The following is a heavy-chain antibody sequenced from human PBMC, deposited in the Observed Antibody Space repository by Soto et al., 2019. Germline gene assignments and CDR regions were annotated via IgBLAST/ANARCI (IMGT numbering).Heavy chain of an antibody. CDR2: TYITGDT. CDR1: GDSIRSYY. V-gene: IGHV4-4*07. D-gene: IGHD6-19*01. J-gene: IGHJ4*02. Sequence: PSETLSLTCRVSGDSIRSYYWSWIRQSAGKGLEWIGRTYITGDTNYNPSLKSRVTMSLDTSKNQLSLKLSSVTAADTAVYYCAREYTETVDGPTPFYFDYWGQGTQVTVSS. CDR3: AREYTETVDGPTPFYFDY.